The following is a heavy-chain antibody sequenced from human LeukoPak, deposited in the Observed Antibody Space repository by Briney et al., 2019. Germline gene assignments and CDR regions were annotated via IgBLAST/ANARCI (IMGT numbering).Heavy chain of an antibody. Sequence: GGSLRLSCAASGFTFSSYWMHWVRQAPGKGLEWVSYISSSSSTIYYADSVKGRFTISRDNAKNSLYLQMNSLRAEDTAVYYCARNWGMNPLDYWGQGTLVTVSS. D-gene: IGHD3-16*01. J-gene: IGHJ4*02. CDR1: GFTFSSYW. CDR2: ISSSSSTI. V-gene: IGHV3-48*04. CDR3: ARNWGMNPLDY.